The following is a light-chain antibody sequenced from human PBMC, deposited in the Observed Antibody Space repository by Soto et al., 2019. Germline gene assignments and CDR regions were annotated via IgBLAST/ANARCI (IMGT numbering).Light chain of an antibody. Sequence: EIVLTQSPGTLSLSPGERATLSCRASQSVSSSYLAWYQQKPGQAPRPLIYGASSRATGIPDRFSGSGSGPDFTLPISRLEPEDLAVYYCLQYGSSPYTFGQGTKLEIK. J-gene: IGKJ2*01. V-gene: IGKV3-20*01. CDR3: LQYGSSPYT. CDR1: QSVSSSY. CDR2: GAS.